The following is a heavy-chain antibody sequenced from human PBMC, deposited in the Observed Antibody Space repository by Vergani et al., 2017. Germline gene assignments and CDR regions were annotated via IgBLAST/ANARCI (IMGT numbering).Heavy chain of an antibody. CDR3: ARDCTSGGCPDNYGMDV. V-gene: IGHV3-48*04. D-gene: IGHD2-8*01. CDR2: ISGSGSTI. CDR1: GFKFSQFG. J-gene: IGHJ6*04. Sequence: VQLVESGGGVVQPGTSLRLSCEASGFKFSQFGMHWVRQGPGKGLEWVSYISGSGSTIYYADSVKGRFTISRDNAKNSLFLQLRSLRAEDAAVYYCARDCTSGGCPDNYGMDVWGKGATVTVSS.